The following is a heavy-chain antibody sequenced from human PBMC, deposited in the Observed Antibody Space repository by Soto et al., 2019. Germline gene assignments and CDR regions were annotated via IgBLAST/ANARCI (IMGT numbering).Heavy chain of an antibody. J-gene: IGHJ4*02. CDR2: IYHSGST. V-gene: IGHV4-4*02. Sequence: QVQLQESGPGLVKPSGTLSLTCAVSGGSISSSNWWSWVRQPPGKGLEWIGEIYHSGSTNYNPSLKSRVTISVDKSTNQFSLKLSSVTAADTAVYYCARALGDSRDSVWESYRRCYFDYWGQGTLVTVSS. CDR1: GGSISSSNW. CDR3: ARALGDSRDSVWESYRRCYFDY. D-gene: IGHD3-16*01.